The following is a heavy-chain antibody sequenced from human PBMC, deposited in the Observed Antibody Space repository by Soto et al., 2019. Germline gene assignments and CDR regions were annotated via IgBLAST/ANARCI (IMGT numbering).Heavy chain of an antibody. CDR2: IWYDGSNK. CDR3: ARDRLLSLDYGIDY. J-gene: IGHJ4*02. Sequence: PGGSLRLSCAASGVTFSSYGMHWVRQAPGKGLEWVAVIWYDGSNKYYADSVKGRSTISRDNSKNTLYLQMNSLRAEDTAVYYCARDRLLSLDYGIDYWGQGTLVTVSS. CDR1: GVTFSSYG. D-gene: IGHD3-16*01. V-gene: IGHV3-33*01.